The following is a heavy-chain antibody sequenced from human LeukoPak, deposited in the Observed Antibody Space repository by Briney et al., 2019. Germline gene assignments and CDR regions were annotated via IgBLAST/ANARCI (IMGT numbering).Heavy chain of an antibody. CDR3: ARAHEPNSYYYGMDV. Sequence: GGSLRLSCAASGFTFSSYSMNWVRRAPGKGLEWVSSVSPSSSYIYYADSVKGRFTISRDNAKNSLYLQMNSLRGDDTAVYYCARAHEPNSYYYGMDVWGQGTTLTVSS. CDR2: VSPSSSYI. CDR1: GFTFSSYS. V-gene: IGHV3-21*01. J-gene: IGHJ6*02.